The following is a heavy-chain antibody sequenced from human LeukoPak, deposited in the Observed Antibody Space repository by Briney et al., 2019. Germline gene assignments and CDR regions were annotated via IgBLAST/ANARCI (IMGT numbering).Heavy chain of an antibody. J-gene: IGHJ4*02. Sequence: GGSLRLSCAASGFTFSNFEMNWVRQAPGKGLEWVSSISSSSSYIYYADSVKGRFTISRDNAKNSLYLQMNSLRAEDTAVYYCARGGVYSSGWYVDYWGQGTLVTVSS. V-gene: IGHV3-21*01. CDR1: GFTFSNFE. CDR2: ISSSSSYI. CDR3: ARGGVYSSGWYVDY. D-gene: IGHD6-19*01.